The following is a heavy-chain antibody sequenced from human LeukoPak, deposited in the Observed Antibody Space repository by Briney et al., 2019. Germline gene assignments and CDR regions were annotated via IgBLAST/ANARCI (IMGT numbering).Heavy chain of an antibody. Sequence: GGSLRLSCAASGFTFSSYSMNWVRQAPGKGLEWVSSISSSSSSYIYYADSVKGRFTISRDNAKNSLYLQMNSLRAEDTAVYYCARDILTGYDVIDYWGQGTLVTVSS. CDR2: ISSSSSSYI. V-gene: IGHV3-21*01. CDR1: GFTFSSYS. CDR3: ARDILTGYDVIDY. D-gene: IGHD3-9*01. J-gene: IGHJ4*02.